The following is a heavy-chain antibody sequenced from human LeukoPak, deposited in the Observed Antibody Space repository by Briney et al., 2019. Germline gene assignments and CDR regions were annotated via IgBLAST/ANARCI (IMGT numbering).Heavy chain of an antibody. J-gene: IGHJ4*02. Sequence: PGGSLRLSCAASGFTFSSYAMSWVRQAPGKGLDWVSTITSGGSTYYADSVKGRFTISRDNSKNTLYLQMNSLRAEDTAVYYCANDLIRWSFDYWGQGTLVTVSS. V-gene: IGHV3-23*01. D-gene: IGHD4-23*01. CDR1: GFTFSSYA. CDR3: ANDLIRWSFDY. CDR2: ITSGGST.